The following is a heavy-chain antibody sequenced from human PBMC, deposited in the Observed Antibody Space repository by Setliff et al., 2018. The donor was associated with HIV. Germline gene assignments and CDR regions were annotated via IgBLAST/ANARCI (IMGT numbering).Heavy chain of an antibody. CDR2: ISGSSGYE. Sequence: PGGSLRLSCAASGFTFSGYNLNWVRQAPGKGLEWVSSISGSSGYEYYADSVKGRFTISRDSAKNSLYLQTSSLRAEDTAVYYCARDIRAGNYPPYSYFYYMDVWGKGTTVTVSS. CDR1: GFTFSGYN. D-gene: IGHD4-4*01. CDR3: ARDIRAGNYPPYSYFYYMDV. V-gene: IGHV3-21*06. J-gene: IGHJ6*03.